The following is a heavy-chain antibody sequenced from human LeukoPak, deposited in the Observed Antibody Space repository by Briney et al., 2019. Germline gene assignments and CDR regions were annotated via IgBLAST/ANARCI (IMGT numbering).Heavy chain of an antibody. Sequence: PSETLSLTCTVSGGSISSYYWSWIRQPPEKRLEWIGYIYYSGSTNYNLSLKSRVTISVDTSKNQFSLQLSSVTAADTAVYYCAREGRDGSDYWGQGTLVTVSS. CDR3: AREGRDGSDY. V-gene: IGHV4-59*01. CDR2: IYYSGST. CDR1: GGSISSYY. J-gene: IGHJ4*02. D-gene: IGHD5-24*01.